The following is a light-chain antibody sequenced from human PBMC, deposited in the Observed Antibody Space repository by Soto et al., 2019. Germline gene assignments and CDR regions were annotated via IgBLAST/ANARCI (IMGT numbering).Light chain of an antibody. CDR1: SSKIGSNT. Sequence: QSVLTQPPSASRTPGQRVTISCSGSSSKIGSNTVNWYQQLPGTAPKLLVYSNNQRPSGVPDRFSGSKSGTSASLAISGLQSEDEADYYCAAWDDSLNGANYVFGTGTKVTVL. V-gene: IGLV1-44*01. CDR2: SNN. J-gene: IGLJ1*01. CDR3: AAWDDSLNGANYV.